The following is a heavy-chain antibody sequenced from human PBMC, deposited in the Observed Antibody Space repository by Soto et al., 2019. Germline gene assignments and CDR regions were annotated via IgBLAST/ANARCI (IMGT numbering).Heavy chain of an antibody. D-gene: IGHD3-22*01. CDR2: IYYSGST. Sequence: SETLSLTCTVSGGSISSGGYYWSWIRQHPGKGLEWIGYIYYSGSTYYNPSLKSRVTISVDTSKNQFSLKLSSVTAADTAVYYCARDRFYDSSGSFPYYYGMDVWGQGTTVTVSS. J-gene: IGHJ6*02. CDR3: ARDRFYDSSGSFPYYYGMDV. CDR1: GGSISSGGYY. V-gene: IGHV4-31*03.